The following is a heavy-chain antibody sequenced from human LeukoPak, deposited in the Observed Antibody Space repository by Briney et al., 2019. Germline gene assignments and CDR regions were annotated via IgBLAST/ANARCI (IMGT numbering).Heavy chain of an antibody. CDR2: INPRDETT. D-gene: IGHD5-24*01. J-gene: IGHJ6*03. V-gene: IGHV1-46*01. CDR3: AREMAPIPETYYYYYMDV. Sequence: GASVKVSCKASGYTFTSYYMHWVRQAPGQGLEWMGIINPRDETTSYAQKFLGRVNMTRDTSTSTVYMELSSLRSEDTAVYYCAREMAPIPETYYYYYMDVWGKGTTVTVSS. CDR1: GYTFTSYY.